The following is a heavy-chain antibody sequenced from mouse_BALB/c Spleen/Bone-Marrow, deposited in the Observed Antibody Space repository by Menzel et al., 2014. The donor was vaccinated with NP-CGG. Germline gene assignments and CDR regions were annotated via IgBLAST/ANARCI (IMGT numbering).Heavy chain of an antibody. Sequence: EVKLVESGGGLVQPGGSLKLSCAASGFTFSSFGMHWVRQAPEKGLEWVAYISSGNSIIYYADTVKGRLTISRDDPKNTLFLQMTSLRSEDTAMYYCTRGGNWDDFDYWGQGTTLTVSS. V-gene: IGHV5-17*02. J-gene: IGHJ2*01. CDR1: GFTFSSFG. CDR3: TRGGNWDDFDY. CDR2: ISSGNSII. D-gene: IGHD4-1*01.